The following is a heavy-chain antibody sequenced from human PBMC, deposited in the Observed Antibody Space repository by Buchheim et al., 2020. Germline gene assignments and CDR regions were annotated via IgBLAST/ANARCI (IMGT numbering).Heavy chain of an antibody. D-gene: IGHD3-3*01. Sequence: EVQLLESGGGLVQPGGSLRLSCAVSGFTFTTYAMSWVRRAPGKGLEWVSSISGSGGRTYYADSVRGRFSISRDNSRNTLFLQMNSLEAEDMAIYYCARGDSYYDFLSEYWGQG. V-gene: IGHV3-23*01. CDR3: ARGDSYYDFLSEY. CDR1: GFTFTTYA. J-gene: IGHJ4*02. CDR2: ISGSGGRT.